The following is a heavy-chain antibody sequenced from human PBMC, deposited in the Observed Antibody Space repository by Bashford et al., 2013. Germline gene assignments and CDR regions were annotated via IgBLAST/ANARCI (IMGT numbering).Heavy chain of an antibody. CDR3: AKDSGQSSSWFLDFFEQ. V-gene: IGHV3-30*18. Sequence: RLSCAASGFTFSDYYMSWIRQAPGKGLEWVASISYDGSTKYYAESVKGRFTVSRDNSKSTLYLQMTSLRAEDTAVYYCAKDSGQSSSWFLDFFEQWGQGTTVTVSS. D-gene: IGHD6-13*01. CDR2: ISYDGSTK. CDR1: GFTFSDYY. J-gene: IGHJ6*02.